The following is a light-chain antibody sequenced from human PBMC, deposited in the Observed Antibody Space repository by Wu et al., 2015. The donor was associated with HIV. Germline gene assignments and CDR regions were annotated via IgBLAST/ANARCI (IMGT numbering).Light chain of an antibody. V-gene: IGKV1-NL1*01. CDR3: QQYYSSLFT. CDR1: QGISNS. Sequence: IQMTQSPSSLSASVGDRVTITCRASQGISNSLAWYQQKPERAPKLLLYAASRLESGVPSRFIGSGSGADYTLTISSLQPEDFATYYCQQYYSSLFTFGPGTKVDIK. J-gene: IGKJ3*01. CDR2: AAS.